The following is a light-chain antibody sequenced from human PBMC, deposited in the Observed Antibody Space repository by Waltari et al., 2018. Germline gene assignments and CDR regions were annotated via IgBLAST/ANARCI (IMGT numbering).Light chain of an antibody. V-gene: IGKV1-39*01. CDR2: AAS. CDR1: QTISRY. J-gene: IGKJ1*01. CDR3: QESYSFTRT. Sequence: DIQMTQSPSSLSASVGDRVTITCRASQTISRYLNWHQQKPGKAPNLLIYAASSLQSGVPSRFSGSGSGRDFTLIITSLQPEDFATYYCQESYSFTRTFGQGTKVEIK.